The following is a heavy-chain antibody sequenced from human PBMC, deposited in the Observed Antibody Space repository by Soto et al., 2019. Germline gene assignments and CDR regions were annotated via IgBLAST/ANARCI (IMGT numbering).Heavy chain of an antibody. CDR1: GFTFSSYA. J-gene: IGHJ5*02. Sequence: GGSLRLSCAASGFTFSSYAMSWVRQAPGKGLEWVSAIRGSGGSTYYADSVKGRFTISRDNSKNTLYLQMNSLRAEDTAVYYCAKAGWWELLPRPWFGPWGQGTLVTV. V-gene: IGHV3-23*01. CDR3: AKAGWWELLPRPWFGP. D-gene: IGHD3-10*01. CDR2: IRGSGGST.